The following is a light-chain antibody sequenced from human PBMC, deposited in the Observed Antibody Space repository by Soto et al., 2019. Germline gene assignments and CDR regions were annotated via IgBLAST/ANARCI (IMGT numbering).Light chain of an antibody. CDR2: LEGSGSY. Sequence: QPVLTQSSSASVSLGSSAKLTATLSGGNSSYIIAWHQQQPGKAPRYLMKLEGSGSYNKGSGVPDRFSGSSSGADRYLTISNLQSEDEADYYCETWDSNTRVFGGGTKLTVL. CDR3: ETWDSNTRV. CDR1: GGNSSYI. J-gene: IGLJ3*02. V-gene: IGLV4-60*03.